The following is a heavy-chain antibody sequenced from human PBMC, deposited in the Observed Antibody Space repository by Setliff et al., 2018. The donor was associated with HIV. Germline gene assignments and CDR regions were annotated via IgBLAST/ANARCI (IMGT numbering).Heavy chain of an antibody. CDR1: GGSISSNSYY. V-gene: IGHV4-39*07. CDR2: IYYSGST. CDR3: ARVYYYGSPHMDV. J-gene: IGHJ6*03. Sequence: SETLSLTCTVSGGSISSNSYYWGWIRQPPGKGLEWIGTIYYSGSTYYNPSLKSRVTISVDTSKNQFSLKLSSVTAADTAVYYCARVYYYGSPHMDVWGKGTTVTVSS. D-gene: IGHD3-10*01.